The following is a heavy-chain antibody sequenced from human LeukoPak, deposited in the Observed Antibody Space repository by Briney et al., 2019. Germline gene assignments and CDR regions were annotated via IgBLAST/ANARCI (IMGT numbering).Heavy chain of an antibody. V-gene: IGHV1-69*01. CDR3: ARDNRPDYSNYGSWFDP. CDR1: GGTFSSYA. Sequence: ASVKVSCKASGGTFSSYAISWVRQAPGQGLEWMGGIIPIFGTANYAQKFQGRVTITADESTSTAYMELSSLRSEDTAAYYCARDNRPDYSNYGSWFDPWGQGTLVTVSS. J-gene: IGHJ5*02. D-gene: IGHD4-11*01. CDR2: IIPIFGTA.